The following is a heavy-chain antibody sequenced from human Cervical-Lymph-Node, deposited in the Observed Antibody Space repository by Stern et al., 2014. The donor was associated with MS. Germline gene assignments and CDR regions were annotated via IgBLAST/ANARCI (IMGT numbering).Heavy chain of an antibody. J-gene: IGHJ6*02. D-gene: IGHD2-2*02. CDR2: IYPGDSET. CDR1: GYNFTNYW. Sequence: MQLVQSGAEVKKPGESLKISCKASGYNFTNYWIGWVRQMPGKGLEWMGIIYPGDSETRYSPSFQGQVTISADKSITTAYLQWSTLKASDTAMYYCARHPTYCSGATCYKFDFYYGMDVWGQGTTVTVSS. V-gene: IGHV5-51*01. CDR3: ARHPTYCSGATCYKFDFYYGMDV.